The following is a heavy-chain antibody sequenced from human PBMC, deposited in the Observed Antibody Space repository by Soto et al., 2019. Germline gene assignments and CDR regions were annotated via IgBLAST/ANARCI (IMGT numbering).Heavy chain of an antibody. Sequence: ASVKVSCKASGYTLTTYAMHWVRQAPGQRLEWMGWINTGNGNTKYSQKFQGRVTITRDTSATSASTAYMELSRLRVGDTAVYYCARDPPYYYVSGSTIYYYGMDVWGQGTTVTVSS. CDR2: INTGNGNT. D-gene: IGHD3-10*01. V-gene: IGHV1-3*04. CDR1: GYTLTTYA. J-gene: IGHJ6*02. CDR3: ARDPPYYYVSGSTIYYYGMDV.